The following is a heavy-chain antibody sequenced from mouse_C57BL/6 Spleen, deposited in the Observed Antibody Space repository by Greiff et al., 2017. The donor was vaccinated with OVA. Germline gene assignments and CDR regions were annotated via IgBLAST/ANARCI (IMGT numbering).Heavy chain of an antibody. V-gene: IGHV1-39*01. D-gene: IGHD2-2*01. CDR2: INPNYGTT. CDR1: GYSFTDYN. CDR3: ASGSTMVTTEFAY. Sequence: EVQLKQSGPELVKPGASVKISCKASGYSFTDYNMNWVKQSNGKSLEWIGVINPNYGTTSYNQKFKGKATLTVDQSSSTAYMQLNSLTSEDSAVYYCASGSTMVTTEFAYWGQGTLVTVSA. J-gene: IGHJ3*01.